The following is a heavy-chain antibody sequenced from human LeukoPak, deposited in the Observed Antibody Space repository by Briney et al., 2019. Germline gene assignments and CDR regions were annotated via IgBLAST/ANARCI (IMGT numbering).Heavy chain of an antibody. CDR2: ISAYNGNT. D-gene: IGHD6-19*01. J-gene: IGHJ4*02. CDR3: ARDLLGSGYSSGVDY. CDR1: VYTFTSYG. V-gene: IGHV1-18*01. Sequence: GASVKVSCKASVYTFTSYGISWVRQARGQGLEWMGWISAYNGNTNYAQKLQGRVTMTTVTSTRTAYMELRSLRSDGTGVYYCARDLLGSGYSSGVDYWGQGTLVTVSS.